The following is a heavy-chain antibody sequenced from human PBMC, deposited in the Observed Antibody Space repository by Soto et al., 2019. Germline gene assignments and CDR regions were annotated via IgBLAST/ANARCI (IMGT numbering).Heavy chain of an antibody. CDR2: IKSKTDGGTT. CDR3: TTIPNAAMVGIGIRP. D-gene: IGHD2-8*01. J-gene: IGHJ5*02. CDR1: GFSFSNAW. Sequence: PGGSLRLSCAASGFSFSNAWMNWVRQAPGKGLEWVGRIKSKTDGGTTDYAAPVKGRFTISRDDSKNTLYLQMNSLKTEDTAVYYCTTIPNAAMVGIGIRPWGQGTLVTVSS. V-gene: IGHV3-15*07.